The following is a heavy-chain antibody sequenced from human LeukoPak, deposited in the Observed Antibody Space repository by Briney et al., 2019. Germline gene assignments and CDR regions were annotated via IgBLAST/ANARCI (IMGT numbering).Heavy chain of an antibody. CDR3: ARFNPYYYGSGSQTANFDY. J-gene: IGHJ4*02. V-gene: IGHV3-23*01. D-gene: IGHD3-10*01. Sequence: PGGSLRLSCAASGFTFSSYAMSWVRQAPGKGLEWVSAISGSGGSTYYADSVKGRFTISRDNAKNSLYLQMNSLRAEDTAVYYCARFNPYYYGSGSQTANFDYWGQGTLVTVSS. CDR1: GFTFSSYA. CDR2: ISGSGGST.